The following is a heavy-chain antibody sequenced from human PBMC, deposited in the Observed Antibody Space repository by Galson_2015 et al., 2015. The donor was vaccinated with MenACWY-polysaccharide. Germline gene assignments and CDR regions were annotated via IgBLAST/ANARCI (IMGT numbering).Heavy chain of an antibody. J-gene: IGHJ4*02. CDR2: ISSSSSYI. Sequence: SLRLSCAASGFTFSSYSMNWVRQAPGKGLEWVSSISSSSSYIYYADSVKGRFTISRDNAKNSLHLQMNSLRAEDTAVYYCARDEAVYDSSGFGYWGQGTLVTVSS. V-gene: IGHV3-21*01. D-gene: IGHD3-22*01. CDR3: ARDEAVYDSSGFGY. CDR1: GFTFSSYS.